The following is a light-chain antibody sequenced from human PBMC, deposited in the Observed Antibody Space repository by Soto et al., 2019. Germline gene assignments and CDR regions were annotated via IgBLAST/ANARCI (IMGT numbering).Light chain of an antibody. V-gene: IGKV3-20*01. CDR1: QSVSSSY. CDR3: QQYNTWPRT. J-gene: IGKJ1*01. CDR2: GPS. Sequence: EIVCTQSPGTLSLSPGEGATLSCRASQSVSSSYLAWYRQKPGQAPRLLIYGPSNRATGIPDRFSGGGSGTEFTLTISSLQSEDFAIYFCQQYNTWPRTFGQGTKVDIK.